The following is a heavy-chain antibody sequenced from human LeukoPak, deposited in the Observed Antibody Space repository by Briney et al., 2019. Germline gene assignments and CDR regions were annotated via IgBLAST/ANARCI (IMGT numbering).Heavy chain of an antibody. Sequence: PSETLSLTCTVSGVSIANTFYYWNWLRQPAGKGLEWIGRIYTTGSTNYNPSLKSRVTISLDTARNQFSLKLSSVTAAYTAVYYCARRQDGHDYWGQGTLVTVSS. V-gene: IGHV4-61*02. CDR3: ARRQDGHDY. CDR1: GVSIANTFYY. CDR2: IYTTGST. J-gene: IGHJ4*02.